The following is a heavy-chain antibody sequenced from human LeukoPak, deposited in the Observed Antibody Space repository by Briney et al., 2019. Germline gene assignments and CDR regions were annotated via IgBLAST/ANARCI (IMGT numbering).Heavy chain of an antibody. CDR3: ARDGYNYAMDV. J-gene: IGHJ6*04. V-gene: IGHV3-7*03. CDR2: INHDGTEK. CDR1: GFTFRAHW. D-gene: IGHD2-2*02. Sequence: GGSLRLSCTASGFTFRAHWMTWVRQALGKGLEWVANINHDGTEKNSIDSVKGRFTISRDNTKNSLYLQMNSLGAEDAAVYFCARDGYNYAMDVWGKGTTVTVSS.